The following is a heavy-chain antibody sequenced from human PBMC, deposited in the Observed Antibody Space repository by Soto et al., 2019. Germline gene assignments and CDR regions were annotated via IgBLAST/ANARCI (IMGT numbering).Heavy chain of an antibody. J-gene: IGHJ4*02. CDR2: INHSGST. D-gene: IGHD2-15*01. CDR1: GGSFSGDY. Sequence: SETLSLTCAVYGGSFSGDYWSWSRQPPGKGLEWVGEINHSGSTNYNPSLKSRVTISVDTAKNQFSLKLSSVTAAATAVYYCARPQSGSTDIVVVVAAPPGPLDYWGQGTLVTVSS. CDR3: ARPQSGSTDIVVVVAAPPGPLDY. V-gene: IGHV4-34*01.